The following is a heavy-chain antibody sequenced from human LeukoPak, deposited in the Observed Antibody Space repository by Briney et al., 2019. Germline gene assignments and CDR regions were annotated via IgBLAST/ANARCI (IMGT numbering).Heavy chain of an antibody. CDR2: IIPIFGTA. Sequence: VASVKVSCKASGGTFSSYAISWVRQAPGQGLEWMGGIIPIFGTANYAQKFQGRVTITTDESTSTAYMELSSLRSEDTAVYYCARGVRVARRYNWFDPWGQGTLVTVSS. CDR1: GGTFSSYA. D-gene: IGHD6-6*01. CDR3: ARGVRVARRYNWFDP. V-gene: IGHV1-69*05. J-gene: IGHJ5*02.